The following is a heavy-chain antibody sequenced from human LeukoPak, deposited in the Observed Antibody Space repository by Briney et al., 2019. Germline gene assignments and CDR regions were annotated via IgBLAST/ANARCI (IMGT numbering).Heavy chain of an antibody. CDR1: GFTVSSNY. D-gene: IGHD3-16*01. Sequence: GGSLRLSCAASGFTVSSNYMSWVRQAPGKGLEWVSVIYSGGSTYYADSVKSRFTISRDNSKNTLYLQMNSLRAEDTAVYYCARERGGFYFDYWGQGTLVTVSS. CDR2: IYSGGST. J-gene: IGHJ4*02. V-gene: IGHV3-53*01. CDR3: ARERGGFYFDY.